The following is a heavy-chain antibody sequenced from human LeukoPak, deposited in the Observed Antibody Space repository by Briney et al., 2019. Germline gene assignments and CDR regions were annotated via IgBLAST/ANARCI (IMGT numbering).Heavy chain of an antibody. CDR1: GFTFSDYY. Sequence: PGGSLRLSCAASGFTFSDYYMSWIRQAPGEGLEWVSYISSSGSTIYYADSVKGRFTISRDNAKNSLYLQMNSLRAEDTAVYYCARDERYSSGWYDYWGQGTLVTVSS. CDR3: ARDERYSSGWYDY. V-gene: IGHV3-11*01. D-gene: IGHD6-19*01. CDR2: ISSSGSTI. J-gene: IGHJ4*02.